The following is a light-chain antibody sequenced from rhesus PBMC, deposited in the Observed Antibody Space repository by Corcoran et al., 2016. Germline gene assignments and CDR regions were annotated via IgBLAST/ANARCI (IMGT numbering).Light chain of an antibody. CDR2: AAP. CDR3: QQGYSAPLT. CDR1: QDISNA. V-gene: IGKV1-33*02. Sequence: DIQMSQSPSSLSASLGDKVTITCRPSQDISNALVWYQQKPGKAPKLLIYAAPTLESGVPSRFSGIRSVTDCTLTISSLQPEDFATYYCQQGYSAPLTFGGGTKVDLK. J-gene: IGKJ4*01.